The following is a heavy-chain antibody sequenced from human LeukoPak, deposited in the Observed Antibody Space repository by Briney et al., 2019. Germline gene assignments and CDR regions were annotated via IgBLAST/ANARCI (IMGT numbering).Heavy chain of an antibody. CDR1: GFTVSSNY. D-gene: IGHD2-15*01. V-gene: IGHV3-66*01. J-gene: IGHJ4*02. Sequence: GGSLRLSCAASGFTVSSNYMSWVRQAPGKGLEWVSVIYSGGNTYYADSVKGRFTISRDNSKNTLYLQMNSLRAEDTAVYYCARDSWDASPWGYWGQGTLVTVSS. CDR3: ARDSWDASPWGY. CDR2: IYSGGNT.